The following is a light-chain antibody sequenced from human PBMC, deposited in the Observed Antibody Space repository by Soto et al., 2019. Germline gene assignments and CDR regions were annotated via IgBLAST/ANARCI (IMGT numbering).Light chain of an antibody. CDR2: DAS. CDR1: QSVSSNY. V-gene: IGKV3-20*01. J-gene: IGKJ4*01. CDR3: QQYGSSPLT. Sequence: EIVLTQSPGTLSLSPGERDTLSCRASQSVSSNYLAWYQQKPGQAPRLLIYDASSRATGIPDRISGSGSGTDFTLTISRLEPEDFVVYYCQQYGSSPLTFGGGTKVDIK.